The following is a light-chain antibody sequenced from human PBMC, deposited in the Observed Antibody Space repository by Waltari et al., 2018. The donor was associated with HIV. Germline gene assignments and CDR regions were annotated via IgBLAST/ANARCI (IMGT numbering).Light chain of an antibody. Sequence: QSVLTQPPSASGTPGQRVTTSCSGGSSHIGRNTVSWTQQLPGTAPKLLIFNSNQRPSGVPDRFSGSKSGTSASLAISGLQSEDEADYYCAAWDDSLNGLWVFGAGTKVTVL. CDR1: SSHIGRNT. CDR3: AAWDDSLNGLWV. V-gene: IGLV1-44*01. CDR2: NSN. J-gene: IGLJ3*02.